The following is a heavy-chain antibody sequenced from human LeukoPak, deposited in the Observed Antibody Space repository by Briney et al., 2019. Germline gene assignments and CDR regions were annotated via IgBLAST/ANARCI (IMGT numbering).Heavy chain of an antibody. V-gene: IGHV1-18*01. Sequence: ASVKVSCKASGYTFTSYGISWVRQAPGQGLEWMGWISAYNGNTNYAQKLQGRVTMTTDTSTSTAYMELRSLRSDDTAVYYCARDPTYCSSSSCPYYYMDVWSKGTTVTVSS. CDR2: ISAYNGNT. CDR1: GYTFTSYG. CDR3: ARDPTYCSSSSCPYYYMDV. J-gene: IGHJ6*03. D-gene: IGHD2-2*01.